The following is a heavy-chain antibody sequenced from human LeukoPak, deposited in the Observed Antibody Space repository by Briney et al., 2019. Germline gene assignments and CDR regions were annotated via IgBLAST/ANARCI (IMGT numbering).Heavy chain of an antibody. D-gene: IGHD5-24*01. CDR1: GFTFSSYA. Sequence: PGGSLRLSCAASGFTFSSYATSWVRQAPGKGLVWVSRISHDGFISYADSVKGRFTISRDNAKNTLILQMNSLRAEDTAVYYCARDWVYKIDYWGRGTLVTVSS. CDR3: ARDWVYKIDY. CDR2: ISHDGFI. J-gene: IGHJ4*02. V-gene: IGHV3-74*01.